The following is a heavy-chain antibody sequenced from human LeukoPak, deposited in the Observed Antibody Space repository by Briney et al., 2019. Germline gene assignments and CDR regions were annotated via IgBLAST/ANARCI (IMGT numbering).Heavy chain of an antibody. CDR1: GDSISSYD. D-gene: IGHD1-26*01. Sequence: SETLSLTCTVSGDSISSYDWSWIRQTPGKGLEWIGYTHSSGSTNYNPSLKSRVTISVDTSKNQFSLKLNSVTAADTAVYYCARHTWDSGIYYDRWFDPWGQGTLVTVSS. V-gene: IGHV4-4*09. CDR3: ARHTWDSGIYYDRWFDP. J-gene: IGHJ5*02. CDR2: THSSGST.